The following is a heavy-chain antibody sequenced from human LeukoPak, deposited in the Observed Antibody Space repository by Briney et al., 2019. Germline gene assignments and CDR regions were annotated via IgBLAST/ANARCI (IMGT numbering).Heavy chain of an antibody. Sequence: ASVKVSCEASGYTFVGYYLHWVRQAPGQGLEWMAWIDPYTGNTHYAQKFQGRITVTRDTSVSTTYMELSWLTSDDTARYYCAREYSASEHWGQGTLVTVSS. J-gene: IGHJ4*02. V-gene: IGHV1-2*02. CDR2: IDPYTGNT. CDR1: GYTFVGYY. D-gene: IGHD5-12*01. CDR3: AREYSASEH.